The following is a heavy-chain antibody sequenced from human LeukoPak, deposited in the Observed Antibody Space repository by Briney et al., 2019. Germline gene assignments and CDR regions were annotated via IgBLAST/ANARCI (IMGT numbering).Heavy chain of an antibody. D-gene: IGHD3-10*01. CDR2: IIPIFGTA. Sequence: SVKVSCKASGGTFSSYAISWVRQAPGQGLGWMGGIIPIFGTANYAQKFQGRVTITADESTSTAYMELSSLRSEDTAVYYCARGGGFGTPLDPWGQGTLVTVSS. CDR3: ARGGGFGTPLDP. J-gene: IGHJ5*02. V-gene: IGHV1-69*13. CDR1: GGTFSSYA.